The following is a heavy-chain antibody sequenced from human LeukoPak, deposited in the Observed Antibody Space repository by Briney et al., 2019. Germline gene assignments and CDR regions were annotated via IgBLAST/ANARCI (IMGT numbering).Heavy chain of an antibody. V-gene: IGHV3-30-3*01. CDR3: ARGSIAAATFDY. J-gene: IGHJ4*02. CDR1: GFVFSTYA. D-gene: IGHD6-13*01. CDR2: ILYDGTNQ. Sequence: GGSLRLSCAASGFVFSTYAMHWVRQAPGKGLEWVAVILYDGTNQYYADSVKGRFTISRDNSRNTLYLQMNSLRVEDTAVYYCARGSIAAATFDYWGQGTLVTVSS.